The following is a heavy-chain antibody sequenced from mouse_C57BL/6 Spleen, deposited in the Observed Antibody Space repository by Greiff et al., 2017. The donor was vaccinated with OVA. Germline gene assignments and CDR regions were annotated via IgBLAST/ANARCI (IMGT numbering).Heavy chain of an antibody. Sequence: VQLQQSGTVLARPGASVKMSCKTSGYTFTSYWMHWVKQRPGQGLEWLGAIYPGNGDTSYNQKFKGKAKLTAVTSASTAYMELSSLTTEDTAVYYCTKDYSNPFAYWGQGTLVTVSA. CDR1: GYTFTSYW. V-gene: IGHV1-5*01. CDR2: IYPGNGDT. J-gene: IGHJ3*01. D-gene: IGHD2-5*01. CDR3: TKDYSNPFAY.